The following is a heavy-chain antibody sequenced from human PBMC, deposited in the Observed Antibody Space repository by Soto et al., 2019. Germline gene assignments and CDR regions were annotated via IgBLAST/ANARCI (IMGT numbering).Heavy chain of an antibody. Sequence: GGSLRLSCAASGFTFSSYSMNWVRQAPGRGLEWVSYISSSSSTIYYADSVKGRFTISRDNSKNTLSLQMNSLRAEDTAVYYCAKDSGGHHFDYWGQGTLVTVSS. CDR3: AKDSGGHHFDY. CDR2: ISSSSSTI. D-gene: IGHD3-16*01. J-gene: IGHJ4*02. CDR1: GFTFSSYS. V-gene: IGHV3-48*01.